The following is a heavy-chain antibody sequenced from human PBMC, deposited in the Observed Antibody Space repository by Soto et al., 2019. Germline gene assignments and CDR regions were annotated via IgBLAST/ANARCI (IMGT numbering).Heavy chain of an antibody. CDR2: IWYDGSNK. CDR3: ARDLSGGYGMDV. D-gene: IGHD2-15*01. CDR1: GFTFSSYG. V-gene: IGHV3-33*01. Sequence: PXGSLRLACAASGFTFSSYGMHWVRQAPGKGLEWVAVIWYDGSNKYYADSVKGRFTISRDNSKNTLYLQMNSLRAEDTAVYYCARDLSGGYGMDVWGQGTTVTVSS. J-gene: IGHJ6*02.